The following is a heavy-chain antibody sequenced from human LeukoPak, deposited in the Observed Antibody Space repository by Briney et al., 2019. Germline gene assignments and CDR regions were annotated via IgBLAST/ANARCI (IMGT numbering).Heavy chain of an antibody. V-gene: IGHV3-74*01. D-gene: IGHD4-17*01. CDR2: INSDGSST. CDR1: GFTFSSYW. Sequence: GGSLRLSCAASGFTFSSYWMHWVRQAPGKGLVWVSRINSDGSSTSYAGSVKGRFTISRDNAKNTLYLQMNSQRAEDTAVYYCARVHDYGELDYWGQGTLVTVSS. CDR3: ARVHDYGELDY. J-gene: IGHJ4*02.